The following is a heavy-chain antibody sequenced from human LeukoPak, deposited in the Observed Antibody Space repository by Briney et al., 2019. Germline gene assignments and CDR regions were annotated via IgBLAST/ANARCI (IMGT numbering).Heavy chain of an antibody. J-gene: IGHJ4*02. CDR3: TGHHQAYSRTY. D-gene: IGHD6-13*01. CDR1: GFTFSSYW. CDR2: ISTDASST. Sequence: PGGSLRLSCAASGFTFSSYWMHWVRQPPGKGLVWVSRISTDASSTTYADYVKGRFTISRENAKDTLYLQMNSLRAEDTAVYYCTGHHQAYSRTYWGQGTLVTVSS. V-gene: IGHV3-74*01.